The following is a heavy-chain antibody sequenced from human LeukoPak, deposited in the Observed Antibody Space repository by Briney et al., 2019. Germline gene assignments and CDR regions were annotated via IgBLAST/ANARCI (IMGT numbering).Heavy chain of an antibody. V-gene: IGHV3-66*01. Sequence: GGSLRLSCAASGFTVSSNYMSWVRQAPGKGLEWVSVIYSGGSTYYADSVKGRFTISRDNSKNTLYLQMNSLRAEDMAVYYCARGGVTTVVRGDYFDYWGQGTLVTVSS. CDR3: ARGGVTTVVRGDYFDY. D-gene: IGHD4-23*01. CDR2: IYSGGST. CDR1: GFTVSSNY. J-gene: IGHJ4*02.